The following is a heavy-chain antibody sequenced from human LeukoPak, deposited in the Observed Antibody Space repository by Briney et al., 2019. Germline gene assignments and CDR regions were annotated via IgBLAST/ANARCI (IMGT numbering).Heavy chain of an antibody. CDR2: ISAYNGNT. J-gene: IGHJ4*02. CDR1: GYTFTSYG. D-gene: IGHD2-2*01. CDR3: ARVAYCSSTSCHGSDFDY. V-gene: IGHV1-18*01. Sequence: ASVKVSCKASGYTFTSYGISWVRQAPGQGLEWMGWISAYNGNTNYAQKLQGRVTMTTDTSTSTAYIELRSLRSDDTAVYYCARVAYCSSTSCHGSDFDYWGQGTLVTVSS.